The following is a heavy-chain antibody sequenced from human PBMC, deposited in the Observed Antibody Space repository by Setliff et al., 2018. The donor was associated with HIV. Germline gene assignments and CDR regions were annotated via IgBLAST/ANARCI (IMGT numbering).Heavy chain of an antibody. D-gene: IGHD3-22*01. CDR1: GDSVSGYY. CDR3: ARDRIEVLADSPHDVFDI. Sequence: SETLSLTCAVSGDSVSGYYWSWIRQPAGRGLEWIGRVHNSAGSNYNPSLKSRVTMSVDTAKNQLSLKLTAVSAADTAVYYSARDRIEVLADSPHDVFDIWGRGIMVTVSS. J-gene: IGHJ3*02. V-gene: IGHV4-4*07. CDR2: VHNSAGS.